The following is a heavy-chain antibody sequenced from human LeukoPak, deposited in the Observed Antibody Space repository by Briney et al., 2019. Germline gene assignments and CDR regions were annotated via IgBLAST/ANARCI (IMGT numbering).Heavy chain of an antibody. CDR1: GFTFSSYA. D-gene: IGHD3-3*01. J-gene: IGHJ5*02. CDR3: ARVSETHDFWSGTNWFDP. Sequence: PGGSLRLSYAASGFTFSSYAMSWVRQAPGKGLEWVSTISGSGVTTDYADSVKGRFTLSRDNAKNSLYLQMNSLRADDTAVYYCARVSETHDFWSGTNWFDPWGQGTLVTVSS. V-gene: IGHV3-23*01. CDR2: ISGSGVTT.